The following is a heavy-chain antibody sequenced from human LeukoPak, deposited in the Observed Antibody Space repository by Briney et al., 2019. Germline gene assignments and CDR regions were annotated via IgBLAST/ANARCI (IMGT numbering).Heavy chain of an antibody. J-gene: IGHJ4*02. CDR1: GFTFSTYT. CDR2: ISSSDSYI. D-gene: IGHD4-23*01. CDR3: RAGGYSHPYDY. Sequence: GGSLRLSCAASGFTFSTYTMNWVRQTPGKGLEWVSSISSSDSYIYYADSVKGRFTISRDNSKNTLYLQMNSLRAEDTAVYSRRAGGYSHPYDYWGQGILVTVSS. V-gene: IGHV3-21*04.